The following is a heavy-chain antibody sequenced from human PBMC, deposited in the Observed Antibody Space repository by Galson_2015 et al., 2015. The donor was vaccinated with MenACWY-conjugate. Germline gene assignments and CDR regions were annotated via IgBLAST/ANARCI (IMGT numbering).Heavy chain of an antibody. CDR3: ARDHNWAFDY. V-gene: IGHV3-30*02. Sequence: SLRLSCAASGFTFSIYGMHWVRQAPGRGLEWLAFIRHDGSNKYYADSVKGRFTISRDNSKNTLYLQMSSLRTEDTAVYYCARDHNWAFDYWGQGTLVTVSS. D-gene: IGHD1-20*01. J-gene: IGHJ4*02. CDR2: IRHDGSNK. CDR1: GFTFSIYG.